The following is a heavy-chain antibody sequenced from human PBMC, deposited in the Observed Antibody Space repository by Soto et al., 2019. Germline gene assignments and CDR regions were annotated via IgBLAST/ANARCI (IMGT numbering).Heavy chain of an antibody. CDR1: GFTFSSYA. Sequence: GGSLRLSCAASGFTFSSYAMHWVRQAPGKGLEWVAVISYDGSNKYYADSVKGRFTISRDNSKNTLYLQMNSLRAEDTAVYYCARDFETSNQDVVVVAADGIANWGPSLWGQGTLVTVSS. V-gene: IGHV3-30-3*01. D-gene: IGHD2-15*01. CDR2: ISYDGSNK. CDR3: ARDFETSNQDVVVVAADGIANWGPSL. J-gene: IGHJ4*02.